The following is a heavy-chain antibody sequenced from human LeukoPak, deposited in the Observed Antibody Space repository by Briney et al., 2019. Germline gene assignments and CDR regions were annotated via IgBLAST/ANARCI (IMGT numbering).Heavy chain of an antibody. J-gene: IGHJ2*01. V-gene: IGHV4-61*01. CDR3: ARAYYYDSSGSTHWYFDL. Sequence: SETLSLTCTVSGGSISSGSYYWSWIRQPPGKGLEWIGYIYYSGSTNYNPSLKSRVTISVDTSKNQFSLKLSSVTAADTAVYYCARAYYYDSSGSTHWYFDLWGRGTLVTVSS. D-gene: IGHD3-22*01. CDR2: IYYSGST. CDR1: GGSISSGSYY.